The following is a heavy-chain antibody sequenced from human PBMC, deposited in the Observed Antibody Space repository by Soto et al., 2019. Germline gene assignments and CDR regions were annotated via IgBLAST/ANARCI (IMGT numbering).Heavy chain of an antibody. CDR3: ARDLCTTDYYYYVLDV. CDR2: ISYDGSNK. D-gene: IGHD2-2*01. CDR1: GFTFSSYA. J-gene: IGHJ6*04. V-gene: IGHV3-30-3*01. Sequence: GSLRLSCAASGFTFSSYAMHWVRQAPGKGLEWVAVISYDGSNKYYADSVKGRFTISRDNSKNTLYLQMNSLRAEDTAVYYCARDLCTTDYYYYVLDVWGKGTTVTVSS.